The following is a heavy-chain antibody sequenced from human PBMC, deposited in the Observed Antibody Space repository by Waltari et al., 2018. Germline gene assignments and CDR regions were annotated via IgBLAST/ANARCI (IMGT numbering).Heavy chain of an antibody. V-gene: IGHV3-21*01. CDR3: ASSWYDC. CDR1: GLTFSNYH. J-gene: IGHJ5*01. CDR2: ISRTGSYT. Sequence: EVQLVESGGGLVKPGGSLRPSCAASGLTFSNYHIKWVPRAPGKGLEWVSSISRTGSYTYYADSVKGRFTISRDNAKKSMSLQMNNLRAEDTAVYYCASSWYDCWGQGTLVTVSS.